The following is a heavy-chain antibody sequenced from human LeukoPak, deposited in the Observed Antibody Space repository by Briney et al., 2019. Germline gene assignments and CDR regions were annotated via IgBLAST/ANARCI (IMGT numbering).Heavy chain of an antibody. CDR3: ARESGVDTAFAFDI. D-gene: IGHD5-18*01. CDR1: GGSISSYY. CDR2: IYYSGST. V-gene: IGHV4-59*01. Sequence: SETLSLTCAVSGGSISSYYWSWIRQPPGKGLEWIGYIYYSGSTNYNPSLKSRVTISVDTSKNQFSLKLSSVTAADTAVYYCARESGVDTAFAFDIWGQGTMVTVST. J-gene: IGHJ3*02.